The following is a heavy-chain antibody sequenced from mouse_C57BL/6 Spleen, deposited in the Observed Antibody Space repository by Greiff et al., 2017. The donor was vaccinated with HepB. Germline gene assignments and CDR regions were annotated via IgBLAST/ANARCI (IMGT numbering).Heavy chain of an antibody. Sequence: QVQLQQPGAELVRPGASVKLSCKASGYTFTSYWMHWVKQRPGQGLEWIGVIDPYDSYTNYNQKFKGKATLTVDTSSSTAYMQLSSLTSEDSAVYYCARRFYYGGSYFDYWGQGTTLTVSS. CDR1: GYTFTSYW. V-gene: IGHV1-59*01. J-gene: IGHJ2*01. D-gene: IGHD1-1*01. CDR3: ARRFYYGGSYFDY. CDR2: IDPYDSYT.